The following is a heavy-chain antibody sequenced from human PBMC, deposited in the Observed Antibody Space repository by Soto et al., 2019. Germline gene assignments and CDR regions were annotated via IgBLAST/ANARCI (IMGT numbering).Heavy chain of an antibody. CDR1: GGTFSSYA. D-gene: IGHD6-19*01. CDR3: AREVGDSSGWTDAFDI. Sequence: SVKVSCKASGGTFSSYAISWVRQAPGQGLEWMGGIIPIFGTANYAQKFQGRVTITADESTSTAYMELSSLRSEDTAVYYCAREVGDSSGWTDAFDIWGQGTMVTVSS. CDR2: IIPIFGTA. J-gene: IGHJ3*02. V-gene: IGHV1-69*13.